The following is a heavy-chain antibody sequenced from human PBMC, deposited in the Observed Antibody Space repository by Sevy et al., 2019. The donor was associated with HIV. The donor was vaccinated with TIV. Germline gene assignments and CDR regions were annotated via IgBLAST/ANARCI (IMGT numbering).Heavy chain of an antibody. V-gene: IGHV3-33*01. Sequence: GGSLRLSCAASGFTFSSFGMHWVRQAPGKGLEWVAVIWYDGSNKYYADSVKGRFTISRDNSKNTLYLQMNSLRAEDTAVFYCARDFELGNAFDIWGQGTMVTVSS. J-gene: IGHJ3*02. CDR3: ARDFELGNAFDI. D-gene: IGHD3-9*01. CDR2: IWYDGSNK. CDR1: GFTFSSFG.